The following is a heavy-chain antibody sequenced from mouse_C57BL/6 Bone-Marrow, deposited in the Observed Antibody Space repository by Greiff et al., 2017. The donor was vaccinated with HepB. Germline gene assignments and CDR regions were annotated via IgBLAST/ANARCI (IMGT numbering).Heavy chain of an antibody. Sequence: VHVKQSGPELVKPGASVKIPCKASGYTFTDYNMDWVKQSHGKSLEWIGDINPNNGGTIYNQKFKGKATLTVDKSSSTAYMELRSLTSEDTAVYYCARSWAHWYFDVWGTGTTVTVSS. CDR1: GYTFTDYN. CDR3: ARSWAHWYFDV. CDR2: INPNNGGT. J-gene: IGHJ1*03. D-gene: IGHD4-1*01. V-gene: IGHV1-18*01.